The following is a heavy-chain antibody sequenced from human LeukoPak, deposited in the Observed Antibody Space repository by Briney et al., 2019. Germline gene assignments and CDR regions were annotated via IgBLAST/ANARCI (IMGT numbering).Heavy chain of an antibody. CDR2: ISGSGTTI. Sequence: PGGSLRLSCAASGYTFSSYEMNWVRQAPGKGLDWVSYISGSGTTIYYADSVKGRFTISRDNAKNSLYLQMNSLRAEDTAVYYCARDRSTVTTWVDYWGQGTLVTVSS. CDR3: ARDRSTVTTWVDY. J-gene: IGHJ4*02. V-gene: IGHV3-48*03. D-gene: IGHD4-17*01. CDR1: GYTFSSYE.